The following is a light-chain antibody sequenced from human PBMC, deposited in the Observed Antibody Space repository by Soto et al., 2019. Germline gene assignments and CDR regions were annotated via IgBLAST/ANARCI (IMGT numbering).Light chain of an antibody. CDR1: QGISSS. V-gene: IGKV1-9*01. J-gene: IGKJ1*01. Sequence: DIQLTQSPSFLSASVGDRVTITCRASQGISSSLGWYQQKPGKAPKLLIYAASTIQSGVPSRFSGSVSGTEFTLTISSLQPEDFATYYCQRVNSYPVTFGQGTK. CDR3: QRVNSYPVT. CDR2: AAS.